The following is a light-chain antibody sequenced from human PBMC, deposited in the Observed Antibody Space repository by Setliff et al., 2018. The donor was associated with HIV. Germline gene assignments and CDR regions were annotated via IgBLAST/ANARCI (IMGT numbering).Light chain of an antibody. CDR1: SSDVGGGHRY. J-gene: IGLJ1*01. V-gene: IGLV2-14*01. Sequence: QSALAQPASVSGSPGQSITISCTGTSSDVGGGHRYVSWYQHFPGKAPKLVIYEVNTRPSGVSSRFSGSKSGNTASLTISGLHLEDESDYYCCSFTSSHTYVFGTGTKVTVL. CDR3: CSFTSSHTYV. CDR2: EVN.